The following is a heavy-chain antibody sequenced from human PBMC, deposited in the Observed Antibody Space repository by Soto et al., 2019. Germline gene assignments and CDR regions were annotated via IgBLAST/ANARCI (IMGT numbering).Heavy chain of an antibody. CDR2: INPTSGGT. J-gene: IGHJ4*02. V-gene: IGHV1-2*02. Sequence: QVQLVQSGAEVKKPGASVKVSCKAPGYTFTGYYMHWERQAPGQGLEWMGWINPTSGGTNYAQKFQGRVPMTRDTSISTAYVERSRLRSDDTAVYYCASDDLDSSSVLCGRGTLVTVSS. D-gene: IGHD6-6*01. CDR3: ASDDLDSSSVL. CDR1: GYTFTGYY.